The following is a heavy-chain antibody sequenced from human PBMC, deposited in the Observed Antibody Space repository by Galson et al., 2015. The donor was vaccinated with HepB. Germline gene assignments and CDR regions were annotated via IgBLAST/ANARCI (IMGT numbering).Heavy chain of an antibody. V-gene: IGHV3-23*01. CDR2: ISGSGGST. CDR3: AKVITGHYDSSGYLGY. CDR1: GFTFSSYA. J-gene: IGHJ4*02. Sequence: SLRLSCAASGFTFSSYAMSWVRQAPGKGLEWVSAISGSGGSTYYADSVKGRFTISRDNSKSTLYLQMNSLRAEDTAVYYCAKVITGHYDSSGYLGYWGQGTLVTVSS. D-gene: IGHD3-22*01.